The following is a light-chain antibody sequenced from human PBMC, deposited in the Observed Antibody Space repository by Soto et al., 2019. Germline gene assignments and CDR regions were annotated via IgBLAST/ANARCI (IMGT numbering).Light chain of an antibody. J-gene: IGLJ1*01. CDR1: ASDVGGYSY. CDR3: CSYAGSYTFV. Sequence: QSALTQPRSVSGSPGQSVTISCTGTASDVGGYSYVSWYQQHPGKVPKLIIYDVSKWPSGVPDRFSGSKSGNTASLTTSGLQAEDEGDYCCCSYAGSYTFVFGTGTKVTVL. V-gene: IGLV2-11*01. CDR2: DVS.